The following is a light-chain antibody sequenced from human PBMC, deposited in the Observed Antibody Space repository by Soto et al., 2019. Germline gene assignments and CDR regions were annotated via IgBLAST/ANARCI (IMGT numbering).Light chain of an antibody. CDR2: GND. CDR3: AAWDDSLNGVV. J-gene: IGLJ2*01. Sequence: QPVLTQPPSASGTPGQRVTISWSGSSSNIGGNIVNWYQQLPGTAPKLLIFGNDQRPSWVPDRFSGSKSGTSASLAISGLQSEDEANYYCAAWDDSLNGVVFGGGTKLTVL. CDR1: SSNIGGNI. V-gene: IGLV1-44*01.